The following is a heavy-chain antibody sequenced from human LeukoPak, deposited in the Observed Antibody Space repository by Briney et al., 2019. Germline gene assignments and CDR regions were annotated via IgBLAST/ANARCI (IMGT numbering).Heavy chain of an antibody. J-gene: IGHJ6*02. CDR3: ASRRIAAADYYYYGMDV. V-gene: IGHV1-24*01. CDR2: FDPEDGET. Sequence: ASVKVSCKASGYTFTGYYMHWVRQAPGKGLEWMGGFDPEDGETIYAQKFQGRVTMTEDTSTDTAYMELSSLRSEDTAVYYCASRRIAAADYYYYGMDVWGQGTTVTVSS. CDR1: GYTFTGYY. D-gene: IGHD6-13*01.